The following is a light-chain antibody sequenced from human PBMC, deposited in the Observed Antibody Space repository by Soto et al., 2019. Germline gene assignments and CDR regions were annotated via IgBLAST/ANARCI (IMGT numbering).Light chain of an antibody. CDR3: QQRSNWPPSLT. J-gene: IGKJ4*01. Sequence: EIVLTQSPATLSLSPGERATLSCRASQIVSSYLAWYQQKPGQAPRLLIYDASNRATGIPARFSGSGSGTDFTLPISSLEPEDFAVYYCQQRSNWPPSLTFGGGTKVEIK. V-gene: IGKV3-11*01. CDR1: QIVSSY. CDR2: DAS.